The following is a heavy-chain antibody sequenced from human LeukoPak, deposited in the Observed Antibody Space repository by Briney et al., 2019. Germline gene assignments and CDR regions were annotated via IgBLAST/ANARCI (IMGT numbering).Heavy chain of an antibody. Sequence: PSETLSLTCTVSGGSISSGSYYWSWIRQPAGKGLEWIGRIYSSGSTNYNPSLKSRVTMSVDTSKNQFSLKLSSVTAADTAVYYCARVAQYIVGASSTAFSEYWGQGTLVTVSS. V-gene: IGHV4-61*02. D-gene: IGHD1-26*01. CDR2: IYSSGST. CDR1: GGSISSGSYY. CDR3: ARVAQYIVGASSTAFSEY. J-gene: IGHJ4*02.